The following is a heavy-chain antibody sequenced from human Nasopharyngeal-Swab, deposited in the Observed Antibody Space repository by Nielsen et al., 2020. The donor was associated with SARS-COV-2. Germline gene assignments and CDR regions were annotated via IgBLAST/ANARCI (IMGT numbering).Heavy chain of an antibody. D-gene: IGHD2-15*01. CDR1: GFSFRDSA. CDR3: ARDPPFGGWTLES. J-gene: IGHJ4*02. CDR2: IWYDGSEK. V-gene: IGHV3-33*01. Sequence: GESLKISCAASGFSFRDSAMHWVRQAPGKGLEWVAVIWYDGSEKYYVDSVKGQFTISRDNSKNTLYLQMNSLRAEDTAVYYCARDPPFGGWTLESWGQGTLVTVSS.